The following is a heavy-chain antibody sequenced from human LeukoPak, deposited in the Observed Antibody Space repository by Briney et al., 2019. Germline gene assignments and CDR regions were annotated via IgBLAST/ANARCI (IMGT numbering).Heavy chain of an antibody. CDR3: AGERGTIRRHSSGQRAPLDY. V-gene: IGHV1-46*01. CDR2: INPSGGST. Sequence: ASVKVSCKASGYTFTSYYMHWVRQAPGQGLEWMGIINPSGGSTSYAQKFQGRVTMTRDTSTSTVYMELSSLRSEDTAVYYCAGERGTIRRHSSGQRAPLDYWGQGTLVTVSS. J-gene: IGHJ4*02. CDR1: GYTFTSYY. D-gene: IGHD3-22*01.